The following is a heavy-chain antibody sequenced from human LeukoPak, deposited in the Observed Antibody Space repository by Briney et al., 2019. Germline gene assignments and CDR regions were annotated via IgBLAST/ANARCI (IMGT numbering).Heavy chain of an antibody. J-gene: IGHJ4*02. CDR2: ISYSGTT. CDR1: GGSISSGGYY. V-gene: IGHV4-61*08. CDR3: ARGGVGATNYFDY. D-gene: IGHD1-26*01. Sequence: SETLSLTCTVSGGSISSGGYYWSWIRQPPGKGLEWIGYISYSGTTNYNPSLKSRVTISVDTSKNQFSLKLSSVTAADTAVYYCARGGVGATNYFDYWGQGTLVTVSS.